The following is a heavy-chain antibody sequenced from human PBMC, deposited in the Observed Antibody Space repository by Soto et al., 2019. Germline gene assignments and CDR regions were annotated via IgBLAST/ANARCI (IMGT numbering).Heavy chain of an antibody. V-gene: IGHV4-59*01. CDR3: ARHRAGTFEY. CDR1: AGSISSYY. J-gene: IGHJ4*02. D-gene: IGHD1-1*01. CDR2: IYYSGST. Sequence: SETLSLTCTVSAGSISSYYWSWIRQPPGKGLEWIGYIYYSGSTNYNPSIKSRVTISVDTSKNQFSLELSSVTAADTAVYYCARHRAGTFEYWGQGTLVTVSS.